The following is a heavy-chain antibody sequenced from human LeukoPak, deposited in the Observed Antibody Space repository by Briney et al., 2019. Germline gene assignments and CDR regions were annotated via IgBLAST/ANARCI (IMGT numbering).Heavy chain of an antibody. D-gene: IGHD3-22*01. CDR2: IIPIFGTA. V-gene: IGHV1-69*05. Sequence: SVKVSCKASGGTFSSYAISWVRQAPGQGLEWMGGIIPIFGTANYAQKFQGRVTMTRNTSISTAYMELSSLRSEDTAVYYCAREGSGYPDAFDIWGQGTMVTVSS. CDR3: AREGSGYPDAFDI. CDR1: GGTFSSYA. J-gene: IGHJ3*02.